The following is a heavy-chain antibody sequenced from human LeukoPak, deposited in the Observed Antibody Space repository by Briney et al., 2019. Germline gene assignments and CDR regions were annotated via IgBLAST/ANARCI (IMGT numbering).Heavy chain of an antibody. Sequence: SGGSLRLSCAASGFSFSSYAMHWVRQAPGKGLEWVALISYDGSNKYYADSVKGRFTISRDNSKNTLYLQMNSLRAEDTAVYYCAKGQKPVLRFLEWLSPFDYWGQGTLVTVSS. D-gene: IGHD3-3*01. CDR2: ISYDGSNK. V-gene: IGHV3-30-3*01. J-gene: IGHJ4*02. CDR3: AKGQKPVLRFLEWLSPFDY. CDR1: GFSFSSYA.